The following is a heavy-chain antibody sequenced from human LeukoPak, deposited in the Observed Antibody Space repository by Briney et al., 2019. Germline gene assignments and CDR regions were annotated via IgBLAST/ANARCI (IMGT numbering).Heavy chain of an antibody. CDR3: AREWGPRGQSYNQKFEY. V-gene: IGHV3-30*03. Sequence: GGSLRLSCAASGFTFSSYSMNWVRQAPGKGLEWVAVISYDGTHKYYADSVRGRFTISRDSSKDTLYLQVNSLRVDDSAVYYCAREWGPRGQSYNQKFEYWGQGTLVTVSS. J-gene: IGHJ4*02. D-gene: IGHD5-18*01. CDR1: GFTFSSYS. CDR2: ISYDGTHK.